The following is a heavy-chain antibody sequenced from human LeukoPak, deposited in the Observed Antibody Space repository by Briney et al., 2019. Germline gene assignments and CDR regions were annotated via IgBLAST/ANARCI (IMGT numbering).Heavy chain of an antibody. J-gene: IGHJ6*02. V-gene: IGHV3-21*01. CDR2: ISSSSSYI. CDR1: GFTFSSYS. CDR3: ARVLRRYYYDSSGYYSIYGMDV. Sequence: GGFLRLSCAASGFTFSSYSMNWVRQAPGKGLEWVSSISSSSSYIYYADSVKGRFTISRDNAKNSLYLQMNSLRAEDTAVYYCARVLRRYYYDSSGYYSIYGMDVWGQGTTVTVSS. D-gene: IGHD3-22*01.